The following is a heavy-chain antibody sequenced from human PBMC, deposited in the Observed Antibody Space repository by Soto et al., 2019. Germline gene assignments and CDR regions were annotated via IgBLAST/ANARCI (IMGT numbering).Heavy chain of an antibody. J-gene: IGHJ4*02. V-gene: IGHV4-59*01. Sequence: PSETLSLTCTISGGSISVYYWSWIRQSPRQGLEWIGYVYDNGRPYYSPSLKSRVTISADTSKNQISLKLTPATAADTAVYYCARGVGSSPPRYWGRGTLVTVSS. CDR1: GGSISVYY. D-gene: IGHD3-9*01. CDR2: VYDNGRP. CDR3: ARGVGSSPPRY.